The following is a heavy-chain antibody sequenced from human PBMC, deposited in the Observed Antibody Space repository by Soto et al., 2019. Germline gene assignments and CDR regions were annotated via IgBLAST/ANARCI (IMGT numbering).Heavy chain of an antibody. Sequence: EVQLVESGGGLVQPGGSLRLSCAASGFTFSRDWIHWVRQSPGKGLVWVSRIKGDGTITNYADSVKGRFTTSRDNAKNTVYLQLNSLTTEDTAVYYCARGGLGNYYNDYWGQGTLVTVSS. CDR2: IKGDGTIT. V-gene: IGHV3-74*01. CDR1: GFTFSRDW. CDR3: ARGGLGNYYNDY. D-gene: IGHD3-10*01. J-gene: IGHJ4*02.